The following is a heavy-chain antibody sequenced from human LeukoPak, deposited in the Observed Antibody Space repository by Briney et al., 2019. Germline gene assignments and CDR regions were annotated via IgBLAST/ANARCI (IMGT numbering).Heavy chain of an antibody. CDR2: IYYSGST. D-gene: IGHD3-10*01. Sequence: SQTLSLTCTVSGGSISSGGYYWSWIRQPPGKGLEWIGYIYYSGSTYYNPSLKSRVTISVDTSKNQFSLKLSSVTAADTAVYYCARGLLWFGELFLYFDYWGQGTLVTVYS. J-gene: IGHJ4*02. CDR1: GGSISSGGYY. CDR3: ARGLLWFGELFLYFDY. V-gene: IGHV4-30-4*01.